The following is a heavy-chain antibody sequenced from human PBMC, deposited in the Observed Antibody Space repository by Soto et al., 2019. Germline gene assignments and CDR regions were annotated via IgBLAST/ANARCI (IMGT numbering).Heavy chain of an antibody. CDR1: GGSISSYY. CDR3: ARWKAAAGHNFDY. D-gene: IGHD6-13*01. V-gene: IGHV4-59*08. Sequence: TSETLSLTCTVSGGSISSYYWSWIRQPPGKGLEWIGYIYYSGSTNYNPSLKSRVTISVDTSKNQFSLKLSSVTAADTAVYYCARWKAAAGHNFDYWGQGTLVTVSS. CDR2: IYYSGST. J-gene: IGHJ4*02.